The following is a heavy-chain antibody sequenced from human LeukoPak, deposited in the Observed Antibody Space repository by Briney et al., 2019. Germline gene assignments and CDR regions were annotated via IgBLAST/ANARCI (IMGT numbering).Heavy chain of an antibody. CDR3: ARSQGTVTTH. D-gene: IGHD4-17*01. Sequence: SETLSLTCAVSGGSFSGYYWTWIRQPPGKGLEWIGEINHSGSANYNPSLKSRVTISLDTSKKQFSLKLSSVTAADTAVYYCARSQGTVTTHWGQGTLVTVSS. CDR1: GGSFSGYY. J-gene: IGHJ4*02. V-gene: IGHV4-34*01. CDR2: INHSGSA.